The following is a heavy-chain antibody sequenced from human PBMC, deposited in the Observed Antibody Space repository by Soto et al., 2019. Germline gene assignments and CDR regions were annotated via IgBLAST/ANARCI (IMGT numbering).Heavy chain of an antibody. CDR1: GFTFSSYA. CDR2: ISYDGSNK. CDR3: ARDAHSYGYNFDY. V-gene: IGHV3-30-3*01. J-gene: IGHJ4*02. D-gene: IGHD5-18*01. Sequence: GGSLRLSCAASGFTFSSYAMHWVRQAPGKGLEWVAVISYDGSNKYYADSVKGRFTISRDNSKNTLYLQMNSLRAEDTAVYYCARDAHSYGYNFDYWGQGTLVTVSS.